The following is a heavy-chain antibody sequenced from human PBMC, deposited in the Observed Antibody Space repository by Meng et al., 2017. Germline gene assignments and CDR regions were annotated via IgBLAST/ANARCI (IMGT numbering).Heavy chain of an antibody. V-gene: IGHV2-5*02. J-gene: IGHJ4*02. CDR2: IYWDDDK. Sequence: ITSRGFGPTTLKPTQNLTLTCTFSGFSLSTSGVVVGSIRQPPGKALEWLALIYWDDDKRYSPSLKSRLTITKDTSKNQVVLTMTNMDPVDTATYYCAHSKKTYYDFWSGYLGYYFDYWGQGTLVTVSS. CDR1: GFSLSTSGVV. D-gene: IGHD3-3*01. CDR3: AHSKKTYYDFWSGYLGYYFDY.